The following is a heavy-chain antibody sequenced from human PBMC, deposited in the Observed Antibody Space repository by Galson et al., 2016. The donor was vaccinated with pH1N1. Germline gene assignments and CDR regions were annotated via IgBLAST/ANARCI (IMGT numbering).Heavy chain of an antibody. CDR1: GDSVSSSSDT. J-gene: IGHJ4*02. CDR2: IYHRSKWYY. V-gene: IGHV6-1*01. Sequence: CAISGDSVSSSSDTWNWIRQSPRRGLEWLGGIYHRSKWYYEYAPSLQGRLRISPDTSSNQMSLHLNSVTLDDAAVYYCAREVWLRRGYYIDHWGQGSLVTVSS. CDR3: AREVWLRRGYYIDH. D-gene: IGHD3-3*01.